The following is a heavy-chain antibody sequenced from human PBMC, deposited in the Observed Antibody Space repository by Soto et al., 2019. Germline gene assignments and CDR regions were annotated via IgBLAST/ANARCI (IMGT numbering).Heavy chain of an antibody. D-gene: IGHD3-22*01. Sequence: ASVKVSCKASGYTFTGYYMHWVRQAPGQGLEWMGWINHNSGGTKSAQKFQGRVTMTRDTSISTAYMELSRLRSDDTAVYYCARRKGDYYDSSGYHYYFDYWGQGTLVTVSS. V-gene: IGHV1-2*02. J-gene: IGHJ4*02. CDR1: GYTFTGYY. CDR3: ARRKGDYYDSSGYHYYFDY. CDR2: INHNSGGT.